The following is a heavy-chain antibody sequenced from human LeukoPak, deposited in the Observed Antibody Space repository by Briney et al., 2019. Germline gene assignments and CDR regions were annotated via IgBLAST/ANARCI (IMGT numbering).Heavy chain of an antibody. J-gene: IGHJ4*02. V-gene: IGHV1-18*01. D-gene: IGHD6-6*01. CDR1: GYTFTSYG. Sequence: ASVKVSCKASGYTFTSYGISWVRQAPGQGLEWMGWISAYNGNTNYAQKLQGRVTMTTDTSTSTAYMELRSLRSDDTAVYYCARAPPLEYGSSSVFDYWGQGTLVTVSS. CDR3: ARAPPLEYGSSSVFDY. CDR2: ISAYNGNT.